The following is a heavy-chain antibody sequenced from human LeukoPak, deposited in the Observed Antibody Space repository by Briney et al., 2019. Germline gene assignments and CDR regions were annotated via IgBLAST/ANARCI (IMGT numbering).Heavy chain of an antibody. V-gene: IGHV3-21*06. CDR1: GFTFSSYS. Sequence: SGGSLRLSCAASGFTFSSYSMNWVRQAPGKGLEWVSSISSSSTYIYYADSVKGRFTISRDNAKNALYLQMNSLRAEDTGVYFCARGQTLTFWGQGTLVTASS. CDR2: ISSSSTYI. J-gene: IGHJ4*02. CDR3: ARGQTLTF.